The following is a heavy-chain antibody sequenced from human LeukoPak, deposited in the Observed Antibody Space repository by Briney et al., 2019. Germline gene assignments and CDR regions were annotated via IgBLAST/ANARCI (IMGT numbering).Heavy chain of an antibody. CDR3: AKDLSSGSRRAY. D-gene: IGHD6-19*01. V-gene: IGHV3-30*02. J-gene: IGHJ4*02. CDR2: IRYDGSNR. CDR1: GFTFNQQG. Sequence: GCALTLSCAASGFTFNQQGMHWLRQAPGKGMEGVAFIRYDGSNRDYADSVKGRFTIYSISCKHTVYPQMNSLRADDMGVYYCAKDLSSGSRRAYWGEGTLVSVSS.